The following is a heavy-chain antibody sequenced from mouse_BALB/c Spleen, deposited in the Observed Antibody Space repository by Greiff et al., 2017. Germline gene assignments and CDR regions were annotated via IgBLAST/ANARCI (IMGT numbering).Heavy chain of an antibody. Sequence: VQLKQSGAELVKPGASVKLSCTASGFNIKDTYMHWVKQRPEQGLEWIGRIDPANGNTKYDPKFQGKATITADTSSNTAYLQRSSLTSEDSAVYYCARWDDGYGYWGQGTLVTVSA. J-gene: IGHJ3*01. V-gene: IGHV14-3*02. D-gene: IGHD2-3*01. CDR2: IDPANGNT. CDR1: GFNIKDTY. CDR3: ARWDDGYGY.